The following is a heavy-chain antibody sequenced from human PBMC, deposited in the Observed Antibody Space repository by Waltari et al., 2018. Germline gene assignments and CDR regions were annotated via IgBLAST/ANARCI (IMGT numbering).Heavy chain of an antibody. D-gene: IGHD1-26*01. CDR1: GGSISSGSYY. J-gene: IGHJ6*03. V-gene: IGHV4-61*02. CDR2: IYTSGST. CDR3: AGGAYYYYMDV. Sequence: QVQLQESGPGLVKPSQPLSLTCTVSGGSISSGSYYWSWIRQPAGKGLEWIGRIYTSGSTNYNPSLKSRVTISVDTSKNQFSLKLSSVTAADTAVYYCAGGAYYYYMDVWGKGTTVTVSS.